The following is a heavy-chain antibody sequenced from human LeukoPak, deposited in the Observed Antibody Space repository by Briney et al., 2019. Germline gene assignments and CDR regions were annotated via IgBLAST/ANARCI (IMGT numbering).Heavy chain of an antibody. V-gene: IGHV1-69*05. D-gene: IGHD5-24*01. CDR2: IIPIFGTA. Sequence: ASVKVSCKASGGTFSSYAISWVRQAPGQGLEWEGRIIPIFGTANYAQKFQGRVTITTDESTSTAYMELSSLRSEDTAVYYCARDTGDGYNKLDYWGQGTLVTVSS. CDR3: ARDTGDGYNKLDY. CDR1: GGTFSSYA. J-gene: IGHJ4*02.